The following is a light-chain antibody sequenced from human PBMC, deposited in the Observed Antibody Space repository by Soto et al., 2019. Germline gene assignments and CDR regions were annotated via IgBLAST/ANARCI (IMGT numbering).Light chain of an antibody. Sequence: QSVLTEPASVSVSPGQSITISCTGTSSDVGGYNYVSWYQQHPGKAPKLMIFEVSNRPSGVSIRFSGSKSGNTASLTISGLQAEDEADYYCSSYTSTGALPVFAGGTKVTVL. CDR3: SSYTSTGALPV. CDR2: EVS. J-gene: IGLJ3*02. V-gene: IGLV2-14*01. CDR1: SSDVGGYNY.